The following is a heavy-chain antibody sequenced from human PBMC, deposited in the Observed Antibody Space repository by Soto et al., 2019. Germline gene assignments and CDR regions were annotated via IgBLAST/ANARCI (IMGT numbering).Heavy chain of an antibody. D-gene: IGHD6-13*01. CDR1: GYTFSNYG. Sequence: ASVKVSCKASGYTFSNYGIFWVRQAPGQGLEWIGWMNRGSGNTNYAQKFQDRVTITRDTSISTAYMELSSLRSEDTAVYYCAAGGPAAGIWYYYYGMDVWGQGTTVTVSS. V-gene: IGHV1-8*03. CDR3: AAGGPAAGIWYYYYGMDV. CDR2: MNRGSGNT. J-gene: IGHJ6*02.